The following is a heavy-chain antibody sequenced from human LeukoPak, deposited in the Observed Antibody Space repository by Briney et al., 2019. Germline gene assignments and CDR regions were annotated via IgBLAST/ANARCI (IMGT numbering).Heavy chain of an antibody. CDR3: AKPYETYYYDSSGSDY. D-gene: IGHD3-22*01. Sequence: PGGSLRLSCAASGFTFSSYAMSWVRQAPGKGLEWVSAISGSGGSTYYADSVKGRFTISRDNSKNTLYLQMNSLRAEDTAVYYCAKPYETYYYDSSGSDYWGQRTLVTVSS. V-gene: IGHV3-23*01. J-gene: IGHJ4*02. CDR1: GFTFSSYA. CDR2: ISGSGGST.